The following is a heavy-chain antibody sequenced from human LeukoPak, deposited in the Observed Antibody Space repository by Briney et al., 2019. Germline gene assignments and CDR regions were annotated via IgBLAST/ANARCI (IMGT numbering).Heavy chain of an antibody. CDR2: IKQDGSEK. CDR1: GFTFSSYW. J-gene: IGHJ5*02. Sequence: PGGSLRLSCAASGFTFSSYWMSWVRQAPWKGLEWVANIKQDGSEKYYVDSVKGRFTISRDNAKNSLYLQMNSLRAEDTAVYYCARGLQRGYSSSFRPSNWFDPWGQGTLVTVSS. D-gene: IGHD6-6*01. CDR3: ARGLQRGYSSSFRPSNWFDP. V-gene: IGHV3-7*01.